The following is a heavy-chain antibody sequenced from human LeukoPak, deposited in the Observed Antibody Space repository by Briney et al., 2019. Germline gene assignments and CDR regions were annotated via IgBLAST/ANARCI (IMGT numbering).Heavy chain of an antibody. CDR3: AKDRGYSSGGTFDY. V-gene: IGHV4-61*02. J-gene: IGHJ4*02. Sequence: SETLSLTCTVSGGSISSGSYYWSWIRQPAGEGLEWIGRIYTSGSSNYNPSLKSRVTIAVDTSKSQFSLKLSSVTAADTAVYYCAKDRGYSSGGTFDYWGQGTLVTVSS. D-gene: IGHD6-19*01. CDR2: IYTSGSS. CDR1: GGSISSGSYY.